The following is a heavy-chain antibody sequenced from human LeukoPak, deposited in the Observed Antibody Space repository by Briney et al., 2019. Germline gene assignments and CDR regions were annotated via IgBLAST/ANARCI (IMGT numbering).Heavy chain of an antibody. CDR2: INTDGSTT. J-gene: IGHJ5*02. V-gene: IGHV3-74*01. CDR1: GFTFSSYW. Sequence: GGSLRLSCAASGFTFSSYWMHWVRQVPGKGPVWVSRINTDGSTTNYADSVKGRFTISRGNAKNTLYLQMNSLRVEDTAVYYCARLGSSSWNWFDPWGQGTLVTVSS. CDR3: ARLGSSSWNWFDP. D-gene: IGHD6-13*01.